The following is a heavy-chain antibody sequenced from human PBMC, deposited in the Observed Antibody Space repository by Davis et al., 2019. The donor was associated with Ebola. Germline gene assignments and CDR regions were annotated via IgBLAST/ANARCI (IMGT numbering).Heavy chain of an antibody. D-gene: IGHD3-3*01. V-gene: IGHV4-39*07. J-gene: IGHJ6*02. CDR3: ARLPRSYDFWSGSYYYYGMDV. CDR1: GGSITSSSYY. CDR2: IFYSGNT. Sequence: GSLRLSCTVSGGSITSSSYYWGWIRQPPGKGLEWIGSIFYSGNTNYNPPLKSRVTISVDTSKNQFSLKLSSVTAADTAVYYCARLPRSYDFWSGSYYYYGMDVWGQGTTVTVSS.